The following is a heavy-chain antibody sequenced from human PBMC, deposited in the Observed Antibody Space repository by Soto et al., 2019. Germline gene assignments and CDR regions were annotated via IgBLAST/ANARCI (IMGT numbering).Heavy chain of an antibody. V-gene: IGHV3-53*02. CDR2: VYSGGNT. D-gene: IGHD3-9*01. J-gene: IGHJ4*02. Sequence: EVQLVETGGGLIYPGGSLRLSCAASGFSVSGGTMNWVRQAPGKGLEWISAVYSGGNTNDAGSVKGRFTISRDTSRNTLYLQMNSLRVEDTAVYYCARHAWLENWGQGTLVTVSS. CDR1: GFSVSGGT. CDR3: ARHAWLEN.